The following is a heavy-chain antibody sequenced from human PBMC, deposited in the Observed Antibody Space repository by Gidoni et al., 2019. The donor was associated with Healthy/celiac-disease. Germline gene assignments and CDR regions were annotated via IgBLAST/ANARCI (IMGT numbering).Heavy chain of an antibody. CDR1: GGSFRGYY. Sequence: QVQLQQWGAGLLKPSETLSLTCAVYGGSFRGYYWSWIRQPPGKGLEWIGEINHSGSTNYNPSLKSRVTISVDTSKNQFSLKLSSVTAADTAVYYCARVGYDFWSGAFFDYWGQGTLVTVSS. CDR3: ARVGYDFWSGAFFDY. CDR2: INHSGST. D-gene: IGHD3-3*01. J-gene: IGHJ4*02. V-gene: IGHV4-34*01.